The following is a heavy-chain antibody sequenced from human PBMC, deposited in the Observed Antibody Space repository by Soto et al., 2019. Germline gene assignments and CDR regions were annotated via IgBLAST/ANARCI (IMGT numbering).Heavy chain of an antibody. CDR2: VYYTGTI. CDR1: NVSISSSY. V-gene: IGHV4-59*01. J-gene: IGHJ5*01. CDR3: ARDFAGSGPFDP. Sequence: XTLSLPCSVSNVSISSSYWDWLRQAPGKGLEWIGFVYYTGTITYNPSLKSRVTISVDTSRNEFSLRLTSVTTADKAFYFCARDFAGSGPFDPWGPGTLVTVSS. D-gene: IGHD1-26*01.